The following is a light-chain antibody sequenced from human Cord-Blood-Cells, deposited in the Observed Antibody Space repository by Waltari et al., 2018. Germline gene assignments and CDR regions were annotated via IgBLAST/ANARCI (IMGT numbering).Light chain of an antibody. CDR1: QSISSW. Sequence: DIQMTQSPSTLSASVGDRVTITCRASQSISSWLAWYQQKPGKAPKLLIYKASSLESGVPSRFSGSGSGTEFTLTICSLQPDDFATYYCQQYNSYLWTFGQGTKVEIK. CDR3: QQYNSYLWT. V-gene: IGKV1-5*03. CDR2: KAS. J-gene: IGKJ1*01.